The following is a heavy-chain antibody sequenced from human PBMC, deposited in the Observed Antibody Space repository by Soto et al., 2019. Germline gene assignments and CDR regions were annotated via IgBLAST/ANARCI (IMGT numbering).Heavy chain of an antibody. CDR1: GFTFNIYS. CDR2: ISSRSSNI. J-gene: IGHJ4*02. CDR3: ARDTKMLAPLIYMDH. V-gene: IGHV3-21*01. Sequence: PGGSLRLSCAASGFTFNIYSMNWARQAPGKGLEWVSSISSRSSNIDYADSVKGRFTISRDNANNSLYLQMNNLSADDTAVYYCARDTKMLAPLIYMDHWGRGTLVTVSS. D-gene: IGHD3-22*01.